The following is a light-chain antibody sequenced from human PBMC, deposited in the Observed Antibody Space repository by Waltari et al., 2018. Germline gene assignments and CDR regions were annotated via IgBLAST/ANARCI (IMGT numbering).Light chain of an antibody. CDR3: QSYDSSLRGFYV. V-gene: IGLV2-11*01. J-gene: IGLJ1*01. CDR2: DVS. CDR1: SSDVGGYND. Sequence: QAALTQPPSVSKSLGQSVTISCTGTSSDVGGYNDVSWYHQNPGTAPRLLIYDVSKRPSGVSDRFSASKSGNTASLTISGLQAEDEADYYCQSYDSSLRGFYVFGTGTKVTV.